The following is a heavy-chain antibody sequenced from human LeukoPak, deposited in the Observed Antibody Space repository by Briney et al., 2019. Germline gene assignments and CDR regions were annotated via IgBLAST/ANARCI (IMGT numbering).Heavy chain of an antibody. V-gene: IGHV3-21*01. Sequence: GGSLRLSCAASGYTFRSYSMNWVRQAPGKGLEWVSSFTSSSYIYYADSVKGRFTISRDNAKNSLYLQMNSLRAEDTAVYYCARDAGVGSYLYWGQGTLVTVSS. CDR3: ARDAGVGSYLY. CDR1: GYTFRSYS. J-gene: IGHJ4*02. CDR2: FTSSSYI. D-gene: IGHD1-26*01.